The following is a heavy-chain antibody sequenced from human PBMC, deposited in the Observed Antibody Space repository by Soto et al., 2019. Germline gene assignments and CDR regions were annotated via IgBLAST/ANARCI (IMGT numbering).Heavy chain of an antibody. Sequence: GASVKVXCKASGGTXSSYTISWVRQAPGQGLEWMGRIIPILGIANYAQKFQGRVTTTADKSTSTAYMELSSLRSEDTAVYYCARDQAGEIDYWGQGTLVTVSS. J-gene: IGHJ4*02. CDR2: IIPILGIA. CDR1: GGTXSSYT. CDR3: ARDQAGEIDY. D-gene: IGHD6-19*01. V-gene: IGHV1-69*04.